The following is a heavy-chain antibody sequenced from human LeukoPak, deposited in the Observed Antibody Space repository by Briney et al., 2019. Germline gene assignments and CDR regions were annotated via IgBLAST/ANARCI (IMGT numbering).Heavy chain of an antibody. CDR1: GGSISSYY. CDR2: IYYSGST. V-gene: IGHV4-59*12. D-gene: IGHD1-26*01. CDR3: ARASGAPEYYFDY. J-gene: IGHJ4*02. Sequence: SETLSLTCTVSGGSISSYYWSWIRQPPGKGLEWIGYIYYSGSTNYNPSLKSRVTISVDKSKNQFSLRLSSVTAADTAVYYCARASGAPEYYFDYWGQGTLVTVSS.